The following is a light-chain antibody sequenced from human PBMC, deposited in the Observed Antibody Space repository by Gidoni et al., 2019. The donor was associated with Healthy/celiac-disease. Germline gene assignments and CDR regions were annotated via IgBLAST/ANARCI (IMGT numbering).Light chain of an antibody. Sequence: IQLPQSPSSLSASVGDRVTITCQASQDISSWLNWYQQKPGKAPKLLIYAASSLESGVPSRFSGSGSGTDFTLTISSLQPEDFATYYCQQDNSFPFTFGPGTKVDIK. V-gene: IGKV1-12*01. CDR2: AAS. J-gene: IGKJ3*01. CDR3: QQDNSFPFT. CDR1: QDISSW.